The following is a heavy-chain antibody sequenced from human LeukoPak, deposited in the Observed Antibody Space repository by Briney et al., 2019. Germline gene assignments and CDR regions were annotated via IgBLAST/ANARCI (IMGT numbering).Heavy chain of an antibody. CDR2: IWYDGSNK. V-gene: IGHV3-33*01. CDR1: GFTFSSYG. J-gene: IGHJ3*02. D-gene: IGHD6-13*01. Sequence: GGSLRLSCAASGFTFSSYGMHWVRQAPGKGLEWVAVIWYDGSNKYYADSVKGRFTISRDNSKNTLYLQMNSLRAGDTAVYYCARGESLAAGTEDDAFDIWGQGTMVTVSS. CDR3: ARGESLAAGTEDDAFDI.